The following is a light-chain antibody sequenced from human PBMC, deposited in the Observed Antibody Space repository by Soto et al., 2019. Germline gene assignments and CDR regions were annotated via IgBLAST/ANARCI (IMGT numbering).Light chain of an antibody. V-gene: IGKV3-15*01. Sequence: ETAMTQSPATLSVSPGERATLCCRASQGVGANLAWYQQKPGQSPRLLMYGVSNRATGIPARFSGSGSGTEFTLTISSLQSEDFAVYYCQQYNNWPPKTFGQGTKVDI. CDR2: GVS. CDR1: QGVGAN. CDR3: QQYNNWPPKT. J-gene: IGKJ1*01.